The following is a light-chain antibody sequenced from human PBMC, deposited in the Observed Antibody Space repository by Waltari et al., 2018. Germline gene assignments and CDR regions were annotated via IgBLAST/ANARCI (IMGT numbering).Light chain of an antibody. V-gene: IGLV1-47*01. CDR3: AAWDDSLRAWV. Sequence: QSVLIQPPSASETPGQRVTISCSGRNSNIGSNYVRWYQHLPGTAPELLIYRNTQRPSGVPDRFSGSKSDTSASLAISGLRSEDEADYYCAAWDDSLRAWVFGGGTKLTVL. CDR2: RNT. J-gene: IGLJ3*02. CDR1: NSNIGSNY.